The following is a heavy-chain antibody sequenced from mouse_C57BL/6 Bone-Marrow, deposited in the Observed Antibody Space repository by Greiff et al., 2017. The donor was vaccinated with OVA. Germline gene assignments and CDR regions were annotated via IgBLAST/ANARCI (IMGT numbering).Heavy chain of an antibody. J-gene: IGHJ3*01. Sequence: VQLQQPGAELVRPGTSVKLSCKASGYTFTSYWMHWVKQRPGQGLEWIGVIDPSDSYTNYNQKFKGKATLTVDTSSSTAYMQLSSLTSEDSAVYYCARELTGTEFAYWGQGTLVTVSA. V-gene: IGHV1-59*01. CDR3: ARELTGTEFAY. CDR2: IDPSDSYT. CDR1: GYTFTSYW. D-gene: IGHD4-1*01.